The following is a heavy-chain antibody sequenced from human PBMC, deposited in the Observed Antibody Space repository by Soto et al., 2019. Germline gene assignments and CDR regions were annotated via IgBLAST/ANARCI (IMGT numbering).Heavy chain of an antibody. V-gene: IGHV1-69*13. D-gene: IGHD4-17*01. CDR3: ASSGTTVVTPVLDY. CDR1: GGTFSSYA. Sequence: SVKASCKASGGTFSSYAISWVQQAHGQGLEWMGGIIPIFGTANYAQKFQGRVTITADESTSTAYMERSSLRSEDTAVYYCASSGTTVVTPVLDYWGQGTLVTVSS. J-gene: IGHJ4*02. CDR2: IIPIFGTA.